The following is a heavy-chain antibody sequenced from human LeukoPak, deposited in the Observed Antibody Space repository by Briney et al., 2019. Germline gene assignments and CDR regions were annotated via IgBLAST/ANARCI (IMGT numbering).Heavy chain of an antibody. CDR1: GFTFSSYG. Sequence: PGGSLRLSCAASGFTFSSYGMSWVRQAPGKGLEWVSYISSSGSTIYYADSVKGRFTISRDNAKNSLYLQMNSLRAEDTAVYYCARDAGIADYYYYYYYMDVWGKGTTVTVSS. V-gene: IGHV3-48*04. J-gene: IGHJ6*03. D-gene: IGHD6-13*01. CDR3: ARDAGIADYYYYYYYMDV. CDR2: ISSSGSTI.